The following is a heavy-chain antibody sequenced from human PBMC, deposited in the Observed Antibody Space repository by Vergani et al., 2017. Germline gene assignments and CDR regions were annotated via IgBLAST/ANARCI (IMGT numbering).Heavy chain of an antibody. CDR1: GGSISSGSYY. D-gene: IGHD5-18*01. Sequence: QVQLQESGPGLVKPSQTLSLTCTVSGGSISSGSYYWSWIRQPAGKGLEWIGRIYTSGSTNYNPSLKSRVTISVDTSKNQFSLKLSSVTAADTAVYYCARDSEGTAMVSRYYYYMDVWGKGTTVTVSS. V-gene: IGHV4-61*02. CDR3: ARDSEGTAMVSRYYYYMDV. CDR2: IYTSGST. J-gene: IGHJ6*03.